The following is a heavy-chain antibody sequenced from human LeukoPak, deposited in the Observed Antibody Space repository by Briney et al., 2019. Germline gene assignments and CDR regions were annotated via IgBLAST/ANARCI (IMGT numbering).Heavy chain of an antibody. J-gene: IGHJ4*02. CDR2: IYYSGST. Sequence: PSETLSLTCTVSGGSISSYYWSWIRQPPGKGLEWIGYIYYSGSTNYNPSLKSRVTISVDTSKNQFSLKLSSVTAPDTAVYYCARSTSGGYYYALDYWGQGTLVTVSS. CDR1: GGSISSYY. CDR3: ARSTSGGYYYALDY. V-gene: IGHV4-59*08. D-gene: IGHD3-22*01.